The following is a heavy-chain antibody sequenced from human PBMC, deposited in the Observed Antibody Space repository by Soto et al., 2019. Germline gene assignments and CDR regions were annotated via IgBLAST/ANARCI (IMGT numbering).Heavy chain of an antibody. CDR1: GGSFSSDSFI. Sequence: QVQLQESGPGLVKPSQTLSLTCSVSGGSFSSDSFIWSWVRQFPGKGLEWIGYINYSGTTYYNPSLRSRITMSVDTTKNQFPRILSSVTAADTAVYYCARDNKSDGMDVWGQGTSVTVSS. V-gene: IGHV4-31*03. CDR3: ARDNKSDGMDV. CDR2: INYSGTT. J-gene: IGHJ6*02.